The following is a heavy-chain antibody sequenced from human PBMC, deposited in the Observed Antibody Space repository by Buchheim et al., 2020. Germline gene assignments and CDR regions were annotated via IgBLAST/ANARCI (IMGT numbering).Heavy chain of an antibody. CDR1: GFTFSSNA. CDR2: ISAGGGRT. D-gene: IGHD4-17*01. Sequence: EVQLLESGGGLVQRGGSLRLSCGASGFTFSSNAMSWVRKAPGKGLEWVSDISAGGGRTYYSDSVKRRFTISRDDSKNTLYLQMNSLRAEDSAIYYCAKTVTVGSYYFAYWGQGTL. V-gene: IGHV3-23*01. J-gene: IGHJ4*02. CDR3: AKTVTVGSYYFAY.